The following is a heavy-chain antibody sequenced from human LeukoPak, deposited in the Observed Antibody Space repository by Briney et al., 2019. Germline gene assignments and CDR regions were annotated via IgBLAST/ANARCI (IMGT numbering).Heavy chain of an antibody. J-gene: IGHJ3*02. CDR1: GGSISTYY. CDR3: ARYVGEKTAFDI. V-gene: IGHV4-59*08. D-gene: IGHD3-10*01. Sequence: PETLSLTCTVSGGSISTYYWSWIRQPPGKGLEWIGYIYYTGSTNYNPSLESRVTISVDTSKNQFSLKLTSVAAADTAVYYCARYVGEKTAFDIWGQGTMVTVSS. CDR2: IYYTGST.